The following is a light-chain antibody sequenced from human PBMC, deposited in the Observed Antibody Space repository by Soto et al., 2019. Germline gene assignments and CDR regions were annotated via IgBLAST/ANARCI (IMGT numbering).Light chain of an antibody. CDR1: RRISSW. CDR3: QQYNVYPWT. Sequence: DIQMTQSPSTLSASVGDRVTISCRASRRISSWLAWYQQQPGKAPKLLVYDASTLQSGVPSRFSGNGSGTEFTPTTSSLQLEDLATYSSQQYNVYPWTFGQETRV. CDR2: DAS. J-gene: IGKJ1*01. V-gene: IGKV1-5*01.